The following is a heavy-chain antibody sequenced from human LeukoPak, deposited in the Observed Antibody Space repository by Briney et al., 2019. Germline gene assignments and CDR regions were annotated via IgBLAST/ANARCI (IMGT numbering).Heavy chain of an antibody. D-gene: IGHD2-2*01. CDR1: GESISGFY. CDR2: IYYSGST. V-gene: IGHV4-59*08. J-gene: IGHJ4*02. Sequence: PSETLSLTCTVSGESISGFYWTWIRQPPGKGLEWIGYIYYSGSTNYNPSLKSRVTISVDTSKNQFSLKLSSVTAADTAVYYCASTRERYCSSTSCYPEFDYWGQGTLVTVSS. CDR3: ASTRERYCSSTSCYPEFDY.